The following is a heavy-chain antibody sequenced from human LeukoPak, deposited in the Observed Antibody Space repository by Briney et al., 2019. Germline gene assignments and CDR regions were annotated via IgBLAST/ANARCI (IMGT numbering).Heavy chain of an antibody. D-gene: IGHD6-19*01. Sequence: GGSLRLSCAASGHTLNSYAMTWVRQTPGKGLEWVSVISVSGDDTYYADSVKGRFTISRDNSKNTLYLQMNSLRAEDTAIYYCAQSRPSSGWYPDDWGQGTLVIVSS. CDR2: ISVSGDDT. CDR3: AQSRPSSGWYPDD. J-gene: IGHJ4*02. V-gene: IGHV3-23*01. CDR1: GHTLNSYA.